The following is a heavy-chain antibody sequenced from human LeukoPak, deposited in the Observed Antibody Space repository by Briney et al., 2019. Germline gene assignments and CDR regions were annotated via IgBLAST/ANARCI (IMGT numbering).Heavy chain of an antibody. J-gene: IGHJ3*02. CDR3: ATGGDSSGYYYGRNAFDI. V-gene: IGHV1-24*01. D-gene: IGHD3-22*01. CDR2: FDPEDGET. Sequence: ASVKVSCKVSGYTLPELSMHWMRQAPGKGLEWMGGFDPEDGETIYAQKFQGRVTMTEDTSTDTAYMELSSLRSEDTAVYYCATGGDSSGYYYGRNAFDIWGQGTMVTVSS. CDR1: GYTLPELS.